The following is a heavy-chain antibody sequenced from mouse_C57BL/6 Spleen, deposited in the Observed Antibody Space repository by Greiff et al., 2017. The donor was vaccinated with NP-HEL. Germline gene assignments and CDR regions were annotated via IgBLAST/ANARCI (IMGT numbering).Heavy chain of an antibody. D-gene: IGHD4-1*01. J-gene: IGHJ3*01. CDR2: ISDGGSYT. V-gene: IGHV5-4*01. CDR3: ARDKTVTAWFAY. CDR1: GFTFSSYA. Sequence: EVKLVESGGGLVKPGGSLKLSCAASGFTFSSYAMSWVRQTPEKRLEWVATISDGGSYTYYPDNVKGRFTISRDNAKNNLYLQMSQLKSENTAMYYGARDKTVTAWFAYWGQGTLVTVSA.